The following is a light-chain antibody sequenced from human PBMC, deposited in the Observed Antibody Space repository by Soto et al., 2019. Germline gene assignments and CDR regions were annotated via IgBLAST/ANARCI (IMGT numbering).Light chain of an antibody. CDR1: QRIDSS. CDR3: QQYDDWPLT. J-gene: IGKJ4*01. V-gene: IGKV3-15*01. Sequence: EIVLTQSPAILSLSPGKRATLSCRASQRIDSSLAWYQQKPGQAPRLLIHGASTRAPGIPARFSGSGSGTEFTLTISSLQSEDFAVYYCQQYDDWPLTFGGGTKVDIK. CDR2: GAS.